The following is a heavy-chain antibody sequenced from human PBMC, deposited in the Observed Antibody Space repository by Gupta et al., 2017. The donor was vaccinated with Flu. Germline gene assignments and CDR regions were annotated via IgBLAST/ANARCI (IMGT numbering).Heavy chain of an antibody. D-gene: IGHD3-22*01. CDR2: ISGSGGST. Sequence: EVQLLESGGGLVQPGGFLRISCAASGFTFSSYAMRWVRQAQGKGLEWVSAISGSGGSTYYADSVKGRFTISRDNSKNTLYLQMNSLRAEDTAVYYCAKEPPSYYDSSGILLWGPGTLVTVSS. J-gene: IGHJ4*02. CDR1: GFTFSSYA. V-gene: IGHV3-23*01. CDR3: AKEPPSYYDSSGILL.